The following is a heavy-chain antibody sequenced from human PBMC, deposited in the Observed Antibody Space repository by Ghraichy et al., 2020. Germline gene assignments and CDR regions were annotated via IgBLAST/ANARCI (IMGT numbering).Heavy chain of an antibody. D-gene: IGHD4/OR15-4a*01. CDR2: FAASGGGGTT. CDR3: ARDQGYGGNDDAFDN. J-gene: IGHJ3*02. CDR1: GFTFSSFA. Sequence: GGSLRLSCAASGFTFSSFAMSWVRQSSGKGLEWVSTFAASGGGGTTYYADSVKCRFTISRDNSKDTVYMQMNSLRAEDTAVYYCARDQGYGGNDDAFDNWGQGTMVTVSS. V-gene: IGHV3-23*01.